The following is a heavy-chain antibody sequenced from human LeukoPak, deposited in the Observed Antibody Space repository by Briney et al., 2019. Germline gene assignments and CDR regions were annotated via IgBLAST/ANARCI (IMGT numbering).Heavy chain of an antibody. Sequence: ASVKVSCKASGYTFTGYYMHWVRQAPGQGLEWMGWINPNSGGTNYAQKFQGWVTMTRDTSISTAYMELSRLRSDDTAVYYCARAGYGGQPGYFDYWGQGTLVTVSS. CDR2: INPNSGGT. CDR3: ARAGYGGQPGYFDY. V-gene: IGHV1-2*04. D-gene: IGHD4-23*01. CDR1: GYTFTGYY. J-gene: IGHJ4*02.